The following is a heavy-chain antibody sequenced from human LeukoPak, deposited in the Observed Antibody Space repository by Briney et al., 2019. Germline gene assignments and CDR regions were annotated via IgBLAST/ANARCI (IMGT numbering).Heavy chain of an antibody. CDR1: GFTFSSYA. CDR2: ISGSGGST. CDR3: AKEASYCTNGVCYSRIFDT. V-gene: IGHV3-23*01. Sequence: GGSLGLSCAASGFTFSSYAMSWVRQAPGKGLEWVSAISGSGGSTFYADSVRGRFTMSRDNSKNTLYLQMNSLRAEDTAVYYCAKEASYCTNGVCYSRIFDTWGQGTLVTVSS. D-gene: IGHD2-8*01. J-gene: IGHJ5*02.